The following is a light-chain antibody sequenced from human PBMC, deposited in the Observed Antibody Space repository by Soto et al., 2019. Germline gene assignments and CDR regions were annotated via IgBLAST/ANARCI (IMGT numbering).Light chain of an antibody. Sequence: QSVLTQPASVSGSPGQSITISCTGTSSDVGGYIYVSWYQQHPGKAPKLMIYDVSNRPSGVSNRFSGSKSGNTASLTISGLQAEDEADYYCVSSTTSTSYVFGTGTKSPS. V-gene: IGLV2-14*01. CDR1: SSDVGGYIY. CDR3: VSSTTSTSYV. J-gene: IGLJ1*01. CDR2: DVS.